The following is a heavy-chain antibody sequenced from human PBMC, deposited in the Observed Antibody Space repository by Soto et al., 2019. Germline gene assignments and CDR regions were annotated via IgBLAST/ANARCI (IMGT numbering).Heavy chain of an antibody. J-gene: IGHJ1*01. CDR2: MNPNSGNP. D-gene: IGHD6-13*01. V-gene: IGHV1-8*01. CDR3: ARAYTWGVAGAGR. Sequence: QVQLVQSGAEVTKPGASVKVSCKASGYTFTSFDINWVRQATGQGLEWMGWMNPNSGNPGYAQKFQGIVTMTRNTSKSTAYIELSSLRSEDTAGYYCARAYTWGVAGAGRGGQGTLVTVSS. CDR1: GYTFTSFD.